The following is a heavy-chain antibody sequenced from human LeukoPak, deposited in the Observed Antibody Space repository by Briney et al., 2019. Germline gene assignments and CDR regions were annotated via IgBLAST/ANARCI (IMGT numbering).Heavy chain of an antibody. V-gene: IGHV1-2*02. Sequence: ASVKVSCKASGYTFIDYYMHWVRQAPGQGLEWMGWINPNSGGTNYAQKFQGRVTMTRDTSISTAYMELSRLRSDDTAVYYCARAGSYYDSSGYYPPRNYWGQGTLVTVSS. D-gene: IGHD3-22*01. CDR2: INPNSGGT. CDR3: ARAGSYYDSSGYYPPRNY. CDR1: GYTFIDYY. J-gene: IGHJ4*02.